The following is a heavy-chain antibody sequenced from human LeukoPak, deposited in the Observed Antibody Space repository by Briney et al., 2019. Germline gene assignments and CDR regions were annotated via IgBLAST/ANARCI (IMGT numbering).Heavy chain of an antibody. Sequence: SGTLSLTCAVSGGSISSSNWWSWVRQPPGKGLEWIGEIYHSGSTNHNPSLKSRVTISVDKSKNQFSLKLSSGTAADTAVYYCAVGGVYLRGGAEAFDIWGQGTMVTVSS. CDR2: IYHSGST. D-gene: IGHD3-10*01. CDR1: GGSISSSNW. V-gene: IGHV4-4*02. J-gene: IGHJ3*02. CDR3: AVGGVYLRGGAEAFDI.